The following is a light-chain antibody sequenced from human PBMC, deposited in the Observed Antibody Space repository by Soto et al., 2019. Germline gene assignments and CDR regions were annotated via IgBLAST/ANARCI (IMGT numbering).Light chain of an antibody. V-gene: IGKV3-20*01. J-gene: IGKJ3*01. CDR3: QHYDNSPPSVT. Sequence: EIVLTQSSDTLSLSPGERATLSCRAGQSVSSDYLVWYQQKPGQAPRLLIYGASRRATGIPDRFSGSGSGTDFILTISRLEPEDFAVYYCQHYDNSPPSVTFGPGTKVDIK. CDR2: GAS. CDR1: QSVSSDY.